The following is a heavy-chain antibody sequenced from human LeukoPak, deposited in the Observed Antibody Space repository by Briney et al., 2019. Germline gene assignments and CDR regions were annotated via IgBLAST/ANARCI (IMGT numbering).Heavy chain of an antibody. J-gene: IGHJ3*02. Sequence: GGSLRLSCAASGFTFSTYAVNWVRQAPGKGLEWVSVIDSGGNTKYADSVKGRFTISRDNSKNTLNLQMNSLRAEDTAVYFCARQWLLRDAFDIWGQGTSVTVSS. D-gene: IGHD6-19*01. CDR2: IDSGGNT. CDR1: GFTFSTYA. V-gene: IGHV3-66*04. CDR3: ARQWLLRDAFDI.